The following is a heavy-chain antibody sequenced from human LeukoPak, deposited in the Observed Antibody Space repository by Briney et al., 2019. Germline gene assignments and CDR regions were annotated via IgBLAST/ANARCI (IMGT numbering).Heavy chain of an antibody. CDR1: GGTFSSYA. Sequence: GASVKVSCTASGGTFSSYAISWVRQAPGQGLEWMGGIIPIFGTANYAQKFQGRVTITADESTSTAYMELSSPRSEDTAVYYCARDDGCSSTSCYTNGYYGMDVWGQGTTVTVSS. CDR2: IIPIFGTA. CDR3: ARDDGCSSTSCYTNGYYGMDV. J-gene: IGHJ6*02. V-gene: IGHV1-69*01. D-gene: IGHD2-2*02.